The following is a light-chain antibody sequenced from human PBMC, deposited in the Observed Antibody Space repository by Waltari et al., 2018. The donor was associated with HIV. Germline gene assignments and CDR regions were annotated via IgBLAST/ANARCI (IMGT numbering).Light chain of an antibody. CDR2: NDD. CDR3: AAWDDGLNGVI. Sequence: QSVLTQSPSVSEAPGQSVTISCSGSDSNIGSHAVTWYQQFPGKPPRLLVYNDDLILSGVSDRLSASKSGTSASLAINDLQSEHESHYYCAAWDDGLNGVIFGGWTKVTVL. J-gene: IGLJ2*01. V-gene: IGLV1-36*01. CDR1: DSNIGSHA.